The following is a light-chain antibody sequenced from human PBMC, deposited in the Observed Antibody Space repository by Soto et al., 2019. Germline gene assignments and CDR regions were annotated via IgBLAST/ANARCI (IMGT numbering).Light chain of an antibody. CDR2: GAS. CDR3: QHYVDPLT. J-gene: IGKJ5*01. Sequence: EIVLKQSPGTLSLSPGESATLSSRCSQSVRSTYSAWYQQKPGQAPGXLIYGASSRATGIPDRFSSSWSGTVFTITVSRLEPEDVALYYCQHYVDPLTFGQGTRLEIK. V-gene: IGKV3-20*01. CDR1: QSVRSTY.